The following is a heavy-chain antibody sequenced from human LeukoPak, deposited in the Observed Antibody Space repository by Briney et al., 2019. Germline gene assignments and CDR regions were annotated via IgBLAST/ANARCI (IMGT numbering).Heavy chain of an antibody. Sequence: GGSLRLSCAASGFTFSDYYMSWIRQAPGKGLERVSYISSSGSTIYYADSVKGRFTISRDNAKNSLYLQMNSLRAEDTAVYYCARQAARDAFDIWGQGTMVTVSS. J-gene: IGHJ3*02. CDR3: ARQAARDAFDI. V-gene: IGHV3-11*04. D-gene: IGHD2-15*01. CDR2: ISSSGSTI. CDR1: GFTFSDYY.